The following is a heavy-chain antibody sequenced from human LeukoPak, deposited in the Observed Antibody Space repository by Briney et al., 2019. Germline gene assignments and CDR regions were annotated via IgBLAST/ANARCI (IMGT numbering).Heavy chain of an antibody. Sequence: SETLSLTCTVSGGSISSYYWSWIRQPPGQGLEWVGYIYYSGSTNYNPSLKSRVTISVDTSKNQFYLKLSSVAAADRAVYYCARIRPKGGYYTYYYYYMDVWGKGTTVTISS. D-gene: IGHD3-22*01. CDR3: ARIRPKGGYYTYYYYYMDV. J-gene: IGHJ6*03. V-gene: IGHV4-59*12. CDR2: IYYSGST. CDR1: GGSISSYY.